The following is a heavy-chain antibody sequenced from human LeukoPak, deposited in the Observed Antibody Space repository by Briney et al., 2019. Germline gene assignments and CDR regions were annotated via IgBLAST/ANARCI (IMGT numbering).Heavy chain of an antibody. D-gene: IGHD3-16*01. CDR1: GYTFTSYG. V-gene: IGHV1-18*01. Sequence: ASVKVSCKASGYTFTSYGISWVRQAPGQGLEWMGWISAYNGNTNYAQKLQGRVTMTTDTSTSTAYVELRSLRSDDTAVYYCARDYFSRGFGLDPAAFDIWGQGTMVTVSS. CDR3: ARDYFSRGFGLDPAAFDI. CDR2: ISAYNGNT. J-gene: IGHJ3*02.